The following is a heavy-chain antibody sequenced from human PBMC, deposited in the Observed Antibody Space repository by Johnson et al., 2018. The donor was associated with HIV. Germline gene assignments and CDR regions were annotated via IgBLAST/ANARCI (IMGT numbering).Heavy chain of an antibody. V-gene: IGHV3-30*04. CDR1: GFTLSSSA. CDR2: ISYDGSNK. Sequence: QVQLVESGGGVVQPGRSLRLSCEASGFTLSSSAFHWVRQAPGTGLEWVAVISYDGSNKYYADSVKGRLTISRDNSKNTLYLQMNSLRAEDTAVYYCAKDPAVGPPICFDVWGQGTVVTVSS. CDR3: AKDPAVGPPICFDV. D-gene: IGHD6-19*01. J-gene: IGHJ3*01.